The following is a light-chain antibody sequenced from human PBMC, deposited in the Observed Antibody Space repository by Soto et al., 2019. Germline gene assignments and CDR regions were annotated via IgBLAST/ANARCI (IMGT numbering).Light chain of an antibody. CDR3: QQYNSYPLT. CDR1: QSISSW. CDR2: KAS. J-gene: IGKJ4*01. Sequence: DIQMTQSPSTLSASVGDRVTITCRASQSISSWLAWYQQKPGKAPKLLIYKASSLESGVPSRFSGSGSGTEFTLTISSLQPDDLATYYCQQYNSYPLTFGGGTRWIS. V-gene: IGKV1-5*03.